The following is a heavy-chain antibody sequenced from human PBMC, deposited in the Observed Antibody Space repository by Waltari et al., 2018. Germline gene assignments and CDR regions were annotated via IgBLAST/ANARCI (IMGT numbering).Heavy chain of an antibody. CDR1: GFNLNIYG. Sequence: QVFLVESGGGVVQPGDSLRLSCVSSGFNLNIYGLHWVRRAPGKGLEWVAFTRFDGINKHYADSVKGRFTISRDNIKNTLYLQMNSLRREDSAIYYCAREDIVSETQWRGNQYRGNSGYDLWGQGTLVSVSS. CDR3: AREDIVSETQWRGNQYRGNSGYDL. CDR2: TRFDGINK. V-gene: IGHV3-30*02. J-gene: IGHJ4*01. D-gene: IGHD5-12*01.